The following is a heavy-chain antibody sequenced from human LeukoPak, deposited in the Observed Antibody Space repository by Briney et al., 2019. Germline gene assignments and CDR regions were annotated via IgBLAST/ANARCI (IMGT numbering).Heavy chain of an antibody. CDR3: AACSRTPYYSGMDV. D-gene: IGHD2-15*01. J-gene: IGHJ6*02. Sequence: PGGSLRLSCAASGFSVSANYMSWVRQAPGKGLEWVSIVYSTGSTYHADSVKGRFTISRDNSKNSLFLQMNSLRAEDTAVYYCAACSRTPYYSGMDVWGQGTTVTVSS. V-gene: IGHV3-53*01. CDR1: GFSVSANY. CDR2: VYSTGST.